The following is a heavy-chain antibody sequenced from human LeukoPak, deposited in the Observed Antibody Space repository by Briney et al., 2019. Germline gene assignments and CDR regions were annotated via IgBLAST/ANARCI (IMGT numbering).Heavy chain of an antibody. CDR3: ARELRSFDWLIVDY. J-gene: IGHJ4*02. CDR1: GGSISSYY. D-gene: IGHD3-9*01. V-gene: IGHV4-4*07. Sequence: PSETLSLTCTVSGGSISSYYWSWIRQPAGKGLEWIGRIYTSGSTNYNPSLKSRVTMSVDTSKNQFSLKLTSVTAADTAVYYCARELRSFDWLIVDYWGQGTLVTVSS. CDR2: IYTSGST.